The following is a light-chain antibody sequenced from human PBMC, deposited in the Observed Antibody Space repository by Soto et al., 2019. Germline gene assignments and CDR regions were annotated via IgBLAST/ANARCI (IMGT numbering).Light chain of an antibody. V-gene: IGLV2-14*01. J-gene: IGLJ2*01. CDR2: DVT. CDR3: SSYTSSSTLG. CDR1: SSDVGGYNY. Sequence: QSALTQPASVSGSPGQSITISCTGTSSDVGGYNYVSWYQQHPGKAPKLMIYDVTYRPSGVSNRFSGSKSGNTASLTISGLQTEDEADYYCSSYTSSSTLGFGGGTKVTVL.